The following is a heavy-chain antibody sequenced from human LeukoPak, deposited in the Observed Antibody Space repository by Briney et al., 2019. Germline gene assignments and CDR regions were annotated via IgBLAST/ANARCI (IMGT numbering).Heavy chain of an antibody. D-gene: IGHD2-21*02. Sequence: PGGSLRLSCAASGFTFSNYAMSWVRQAPGKRLEWVSGISGTSGTINYADPVKGRFTISRDNSKNTVYLQMNSLRAEDTAVYYCAKRLGDQRAFDYWGQGTLVIVSS. J-gene: IGHJ4*02. V-gene: IGHV3-23*01. CDR2: ISGTSGTI. CDR3: AKRLGDQRAFDY. CDR1: GFTFSNYA.